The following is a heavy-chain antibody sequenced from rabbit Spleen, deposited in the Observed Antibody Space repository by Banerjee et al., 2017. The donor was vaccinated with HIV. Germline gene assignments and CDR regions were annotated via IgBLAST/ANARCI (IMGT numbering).Heavy chain of an antibody. CDR2: SYAGSSGST. D-gene: IGHD1-1*01. V-gene: IGHV1S40*01. J-gene: IGHJ4*01. Sequence: QSLEESGGGLVKPGASLTLTCKASGFSFNSGYDMCWVRQAPGKGLEWIACSYAGSSGSTYAATWAKGRFPVSKTSSTTVTLQMTSLTAADTATYFCARDLTDVIGWNFGWWGPGTLVTVS. CDR3: ARDLTDVIGWNFGW. CDR1: GFSFNSGYD.